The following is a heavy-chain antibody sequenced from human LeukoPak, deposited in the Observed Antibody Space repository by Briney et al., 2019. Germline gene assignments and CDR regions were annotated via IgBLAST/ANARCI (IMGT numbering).Heavy chain of an antibody. Sequence: PGGSLRLSCAASGFTVSNNYMSWVRQAPGKGLEWVSLIYSGGNTYYADSVKGRFSISRDNSKNTLYLQMNSLRAEDTAVYYCAAKRGYSYGSEYWVQGTLVTVSS. J-gene: IGHJ4*02. V-gene: IGHV3-53*01. CDR1: GFTVSNNY. CDR2: IYSGGNT. CDR3: AAKRGYSYGSEY. D-gene: IGHD5-18*01.